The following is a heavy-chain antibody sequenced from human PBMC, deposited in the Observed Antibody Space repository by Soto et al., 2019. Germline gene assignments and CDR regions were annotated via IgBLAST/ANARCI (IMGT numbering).Heavy chain of an antibody. CDR1: GGSFSGYY. V-gene: IGHV4-34*01. Sequence: QVQLQQWGAGLLKPSETLSLTCAVYGGSFSGYYWSRIREPRGKGLEWIGEINHSGSTNYNPSLKSRVTIAGDTSKNQFSLKLSSVTAADTAVYYCARPPLWFGELPFDYWGQGTLVTVSS. D-gene: IGHD3-10*01. CDR3: ARPPLWFGELPFDY. J-gene: IGHJ4*02. CDR2: INHSGST.